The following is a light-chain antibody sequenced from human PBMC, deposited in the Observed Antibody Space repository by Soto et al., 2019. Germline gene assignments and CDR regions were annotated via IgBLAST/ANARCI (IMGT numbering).Light chain of an antibody. J-gene: IGKJ2*01. V-gene: IGKV3-15*01. CDR3: QQYNNWPYT. CDR2: GAS. Sequence: EIVMTQSPATLSVSPGERAALSCRASQSVSSNFAWYQQKPGQAPRLLIYGASTRGTGIPARFSGSRSGTDFTLTISSLQSEDFAVYYCQQYNNWPYTFGQGTKREIK. CDR1: QSVSSN.